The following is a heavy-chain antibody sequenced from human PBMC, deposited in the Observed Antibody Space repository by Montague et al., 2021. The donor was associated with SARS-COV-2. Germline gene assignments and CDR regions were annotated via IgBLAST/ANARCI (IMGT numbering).Heavy chain of an antibody. V-gene: IGHV4-61*02. J-gene: IGHJ6*02. D-gene: IGHD3-22*01. CDR2: IYTSGST. CDR1: GGSISSGSYY. Sequence: TLSLTCTVSGGSISSGSYYWSWIRQPAGKGLEWIRRIYTSGSTNYNPSLKSRVTISVDTSNNQFSLRLSSVTAADTAVYYCARAKGSRYYYDSRGYYRGRGYYYYYYGMDVWGQGTTVTVSS. CDR3: ARAKGSRYYYDSRGYYRGRGYYYYYYGMDV.